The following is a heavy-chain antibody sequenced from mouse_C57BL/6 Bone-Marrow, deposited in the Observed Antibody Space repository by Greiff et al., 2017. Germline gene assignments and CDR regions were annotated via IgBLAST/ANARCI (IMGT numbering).Heavy chain of an antibody. Sequence: QVQLKHPGAELVKPGASVQMSCKASGYTFTSYWITWVKPRPGQGLEWIGDIYPGSGSTNYNEKFKSKATLTVDTSSSTAYMQLSSLTSEDSAVYYCASLGTWTAYWGQGTLVTVAA. CDR1: GYTFTSYW. CDR3: ASLGTWTAY. J-gene: IGHJ3*01. D-gene: IGHD3-3*01. CDR2: IYPGSGST. V-gene: IGHV1-55*01.